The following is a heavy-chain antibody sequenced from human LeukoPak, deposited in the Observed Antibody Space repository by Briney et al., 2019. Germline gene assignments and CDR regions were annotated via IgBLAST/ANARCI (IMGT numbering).Heavy chain of an antibody. CDR1: GFTFSSYS. D-gene: IGHD3-3*01. V-gene: IGHV3-23*01. CDR3: AKSYDFWSPLDD. CDR2: ISGGGGST. Sequence: GGSLRLSCAASGFTFSSYSMNWVRQAPGKGLEWVSTISGGGGSTYYADSVKGRFTISRDNSKNTLYVQMNSLRAEDTAVYYCAKSYDFWSPLDDWGQGTLVTVSS. J-gene: IGHJ4*02.